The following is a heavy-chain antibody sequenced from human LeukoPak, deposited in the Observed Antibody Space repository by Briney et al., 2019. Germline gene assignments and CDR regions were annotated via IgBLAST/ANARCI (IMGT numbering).Heavy chain of an antibody. D-gene: IGHD4/OR15-4a*01. CDR2: ISRNGGST. CDR1: GXTFNSYP. V-gene: IGHV3-64D*06. Sequence: GGSLRLSCSASGXTFNSYPVHWVRQAPGKGLESVSGISRNGGSTYYADSVKGRFTISRDNSKNTLYLQMSSLRAEDTAVYYCVKESGFMVAPNSAFDIWGQGTMVTVSS. CDR3: VKESGFMVAPNSAFDI. J-gene: IGHJ3*02.